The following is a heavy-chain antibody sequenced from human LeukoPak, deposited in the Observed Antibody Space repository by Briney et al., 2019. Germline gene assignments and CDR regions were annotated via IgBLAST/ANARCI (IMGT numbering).Heavy chain of an antibody. J-gene: IGHJ4*02. CDR1: GYTLTGYY. CDR2: INPNSGGT. CDR3: ARASYSYDINGWVPFDY. D-gene: IGHD3-22*01. V-gene: IGHV1-2*02. Sequence: ALVKVSCKASGYTLTGYYMHWVRQAPGQGLEWMGWINPNSGGTNYAQKFQGRVTMTRDTSISTAYMELSRLRSDDTAVYYCARASYSYDINGWVPFDYWGQGTLVTVSS.